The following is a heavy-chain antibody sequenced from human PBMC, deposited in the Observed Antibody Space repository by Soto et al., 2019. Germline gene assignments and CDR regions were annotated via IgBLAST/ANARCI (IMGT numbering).Heavy chain of an antibody. CDR2: IYPGDSDT. D-gene: IGHD2-2*01. CDR3: ARCTGPHIVVVPAATYLFDY. J-gene: IGHJ4*02. V-gene: IGHV5-51*01. CDR1: GYSFTSYW. Sequence: PGESLKISCKGSGYSFTSYWIGWVRQMPGKGLEWMGIIYPGDSDTRYSPSFQGQVTISADKSISTAYLQWSSLKASGTAMYYCARCTGPHIVVVPAATYLFDYWGQGTLVTVSS.